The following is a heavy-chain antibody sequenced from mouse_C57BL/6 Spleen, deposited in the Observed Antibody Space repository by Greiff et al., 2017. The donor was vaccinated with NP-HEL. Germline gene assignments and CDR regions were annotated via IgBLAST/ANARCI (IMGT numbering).Heavy chain of an antibody. Sequence: EVKLEESGGGLVKPGGSLKLSCAASGFTFSDYGMHWVHQAPEKGLEWVAYISSGSSTIYYADTVKGRFTISRDNAKNTLFLQMTSLRSEDTAMYYCARLTPYYYAMDYWGQGTSVTVSS. CDR3: ARLTPYYYAMDY. V-gene: IGHV5-17*01. CDR2: ISSGSSTI. CDR1: GFTFSDYG. J-gene: IGHJ4*01.